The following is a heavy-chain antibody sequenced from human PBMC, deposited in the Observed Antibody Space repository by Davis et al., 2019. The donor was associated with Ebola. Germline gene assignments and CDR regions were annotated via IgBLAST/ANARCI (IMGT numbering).Heavy chain of an antibody. D-gene: IGHD3-22*01. CDR3: ARDRYSDGSGYFCEPSH. J-gene: IGHJ4*02. V-gene: IGHV1-2*02. CDR2: INPNSGGT. CDR1: GYSFAGYH. Sequence: ASVKVSCKASGYSFAGYHMNWVRQAPGQGLEWMGWINPNSGGTNYAQKFQGRVTITADESTSTAYMELSSLRSEDTAMYYCARDRYSDGSGYFCEPSHWGQGTLVTVSS.